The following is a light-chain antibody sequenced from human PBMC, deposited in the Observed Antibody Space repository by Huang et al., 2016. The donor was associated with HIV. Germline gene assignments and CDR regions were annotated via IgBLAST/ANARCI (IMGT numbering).Light chain of an antibody. CDR1: QSVGRY. CDR3: QQRSNWPPFT. CDR2: DAS. J-gene: IGKJ5*01. V-gene: IGKV3-11*01. Sequence: EIVLTQSPATLSLSPGERATLSCRASQSVGRYLAWYQQKPDQAPRLLIYDASSSATGLPPKFSGGGSGTDFTLTISSLEPEDSAVYYCQQRSNWPPFTFGQGTRLEIK.